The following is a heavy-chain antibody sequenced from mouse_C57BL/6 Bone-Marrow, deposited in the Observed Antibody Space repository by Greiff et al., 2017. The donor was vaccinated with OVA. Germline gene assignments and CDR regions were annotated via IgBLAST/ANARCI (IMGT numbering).Heavy chain of an antibody. CDR1: GFTFSDYY. V-gene: IGHV5-12*01. J-gene: IGHJ1*03. D-gene: IGHD2-3*01. CDR3: ARHRWSYWYFDV. CDR2: LSNGGGST. Sequence: EVQRVESGGGLVQPGGSLKLSCAASGFTFSDYYMYWVRQTPEKRLEWVAYLSNGGGSTYYPDTVKGRFTISRDNAKNTLYLQMSRLKSEDTAMYYCARHRWSYWYFDVWGTGTTVTVSS.